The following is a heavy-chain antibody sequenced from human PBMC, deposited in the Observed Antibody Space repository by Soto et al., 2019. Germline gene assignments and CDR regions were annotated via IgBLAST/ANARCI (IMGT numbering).Heavy chain of an antibody. D-gene: IGHD3-10*01. Sequence: SETLSLTCTVSGGSISSSSYYWGWIRQPPGKGLEWIGSIFYSGSTYYNPSLKSRVTISVDTSKNQFSLTLSSVTAADTAVYYCARVSGSYYYGMDVWGQGTTVTVSS. CDR3: ARVSGSYYYGMDV. J-gene: IGHJ6*02. CDR2: IFYSGST. V-gene: IGHV4-39*07. CDR1: GGSISSSSYY.